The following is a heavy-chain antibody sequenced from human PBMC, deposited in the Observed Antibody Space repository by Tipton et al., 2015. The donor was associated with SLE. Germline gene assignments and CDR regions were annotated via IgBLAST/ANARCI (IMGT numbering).Heavy chain of an antibody. V-gene: IGHV3-30*03. CDR3: ARLTYYYGSGSLDY. CDR1: GFTFNSYG. Sequence: SLRLSCVASGFTFNSYGMHWVRQAPGKGLEWVALISYDGSNKRYADSVQGRFTISRDNSQNTLYLHMSSLRTEDTAVYYCARLTYYYGSGSLDYWGQGTLVTVSS. D-gene: IGHD3-10*01. CDR2: ISYDGSNK. J-gene: IGHJ4*02.